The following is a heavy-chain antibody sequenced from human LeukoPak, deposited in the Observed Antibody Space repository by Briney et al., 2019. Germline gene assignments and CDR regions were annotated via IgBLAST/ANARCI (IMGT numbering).Heavy chain of an antibody. CDR1: GFTFHHYS. CDR3: AKDSNTGGYSFDS. CDR2: ISWDGGIT. D-gene: IGHD5-12*01. J-gene: IGHJ4*02. V-gene: IGHV3-43*01. Sequence: GGSLRLSCAASGFTFHHYSMHWVRQPPGKGLEWVSLISWDGGITYYADSVRGRFTISRDNSKHSLSLEMNSLRTEDTALYYCAKDSNTGGYSFDSWGQGTVVAVSS.